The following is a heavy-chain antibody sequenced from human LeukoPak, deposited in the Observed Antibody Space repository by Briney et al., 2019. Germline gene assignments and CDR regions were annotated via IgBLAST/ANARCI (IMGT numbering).Heavy chain of an antibody. V-gene: IGHV4-4*02. J-gene: IGHJ3*02. CDR2: IYHSGST. CDR1: GGSISSSNW. D-gene: IGHD5-18*01. CDR3: ARDKCYGYQIPFDI. Sequence: SETLSLTCAVSGGSISSSNWWSWVRQPPGKGLEWIGEIYHSGSTNCNPSLKSRVTISVDKSKNQFSLKLSSVTAADTAVYYCARDKCYGYQIPFDIWGQGAMVTVSS.